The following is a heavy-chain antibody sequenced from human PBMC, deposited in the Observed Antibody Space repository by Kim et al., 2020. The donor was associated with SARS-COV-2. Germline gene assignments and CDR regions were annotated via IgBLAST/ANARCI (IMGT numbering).Heavy chain of an antibody. CDR1: GGSISSGGYY. CDR3: ARDSSSGYMDV. CDR2: IYYSGST. V-gene: IGHV4-31*03. J-gene: IGHJ6*03. Sequence: SETLSLTCTVSGGSISSGGYYWSWIRQHPGKGLEWIGYIYYSGSTYYNPSLKSRVTISVDTSKNQFSLKLSSVTAADTAVYYCARDSSSGYMDVWGQGTTVTVSS. D-gene: IGHD6-13*01.